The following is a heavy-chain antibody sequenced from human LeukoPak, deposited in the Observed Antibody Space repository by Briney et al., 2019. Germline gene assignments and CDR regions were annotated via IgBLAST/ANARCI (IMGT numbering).Heavy chain of an antibody. CDR3: ARDQYDTWSRRGNFDS. V-gene: IGHV3-7*03. Sequence: GGSLRLSCVASGFTFGKYWMSWVRQAPGKGLEWVANIKLGGSEKNYVDSVKGRFTISRDNTKNSLYLQMNSLRVEDTAVFYCARDQYDTWSRRGNFDSWGQGTLVIVSS. CDR1: GFTFGKYW. CDR2: IKLGGSEK. D-gene: IGHD3-3*01. J-gene: IGHJ4*02.